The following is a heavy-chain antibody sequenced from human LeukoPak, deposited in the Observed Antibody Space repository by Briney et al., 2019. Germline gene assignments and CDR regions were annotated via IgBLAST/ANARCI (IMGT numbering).Heavy chain of an antibody. CDR2: IYPGDSDT. CDR3: PRWPGYSSCSRSRTTIYYFDY. V-gene: IGHV5-51*01. J-gene: IGHJ4*02. Sequence: GESLKISCKASGYIFTNYWIGWVRQMPGKGLEWMGIIYPGDSDTRYSPSLQGQVSISVDKSISTAYLQWSSLQASDTAIYYCPRWPGYSSCSRSRTTIYYFDYWGQGALVTVSS. D-gene: IGHD6-19*01. CDR1: GYIFTNYW.